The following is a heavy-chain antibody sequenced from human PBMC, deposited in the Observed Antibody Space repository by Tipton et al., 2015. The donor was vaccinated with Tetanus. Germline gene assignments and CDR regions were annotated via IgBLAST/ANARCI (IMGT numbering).Heavy chain of an antibody. CDR3: AKMAASWYLGYFDY. CDR1: GFTFSNYA. J-gene: IGHJ4*02. CDR2: ILGSGAST. V-gene: IGHV3-23*01. Sequence: SLRLPCAASGFTFSNYAMSWVRQAPGKGLEWVSGILGSGASTHYADSVKGRFTVSRDNSKNTLYLEMTSLRAEDTAVYHCAKMAASWYLGYFDYWGQGSLVTVSS. D-gene: IGHD6-13*01.